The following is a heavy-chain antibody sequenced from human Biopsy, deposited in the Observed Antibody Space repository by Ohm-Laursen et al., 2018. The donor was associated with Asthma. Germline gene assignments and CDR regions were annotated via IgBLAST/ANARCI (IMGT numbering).Heavy chain of an antibody. Sequence: SVKVSCKTSGYTFNTSGITFVLHSPVQGLECIGLISFYNGNTKVAQKLQDRVTMITDTSTSTAYMELRSLRSDDTAVYFCARAVDYSHYYGIDVWGQGTTVTVS. CDR1: GYTFNTSG. V-gene: IGHV1-18*01. J-gene: IGHJ6*02. CDR3: ARAVDYSHYYGIDV. D-gene: IGHD3-10*01. CDR2: ISFYNGNT.